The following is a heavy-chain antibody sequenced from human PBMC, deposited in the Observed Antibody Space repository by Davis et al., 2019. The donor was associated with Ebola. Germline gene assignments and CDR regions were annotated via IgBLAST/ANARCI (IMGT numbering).Heavy chain of an antibody. V-gene: IGHV3-7*03. Sequence: GGSLRLSCAASGFVFGDYWVTWVRQAPGKGLEWVANINQDGSEKFYVDSVKGRFTISRDNSKSTLSLHMNSLRVEDTAVYYCAKDVDTMVRGVVVWGQGTLVTVSS. CDR1: GFVFGDYW. J-gene: IGHJ4*02. CDR3: AKDVDTMVRGVVV. D-gene: IGHD3-10*01. CDR2: INQDGSEK.